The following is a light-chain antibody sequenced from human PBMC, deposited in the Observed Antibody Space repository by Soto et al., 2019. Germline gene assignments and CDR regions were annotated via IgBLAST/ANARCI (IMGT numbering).Light chain of an antibody. CDR1: TGAVTNGHY. Sequence: QAVVTQEPSLTVSPGGTVTLTCGSSTGAVTNGHYPYWFQQKPGQAPRTLIYDTSNRHSWTPARFSGSLLGGKAALTLSGAQPEDEADYYCSSYTNSNTRVFGTGTKVTVL. CDR2: DTS. CDR3: SSYTNSNTRV. J-gene: IGLJ1*01. V-gene: IGLV7-46*01.